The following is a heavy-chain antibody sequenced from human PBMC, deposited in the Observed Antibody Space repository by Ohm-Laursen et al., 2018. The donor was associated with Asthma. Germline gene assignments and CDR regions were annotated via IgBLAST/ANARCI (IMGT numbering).Heavy chain of an antibody. J-gene: IGHJ4*02. CDR2: ISWNSGSI. CDR1: GFTFDDYA. D-gene: IGHD6-19*01. V-gene: IGHV3-9*01. Sequence: SLRLSRSASGFTFDDYAMHWVRQAPGKGLEWVSGISWNSGSIGYADSVKGRFTISRDNAKNSLYLQMNSLRAEDTALYYCAKDMSGWYDFDYWGQGTLVTVSS. CDR3: AKDMSGWYDFDY.